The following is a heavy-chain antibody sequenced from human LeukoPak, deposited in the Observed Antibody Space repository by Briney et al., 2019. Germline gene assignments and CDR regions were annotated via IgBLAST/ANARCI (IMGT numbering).Heavy chain of an antibody. Sequence: GRSLRLSRAASGFAISANYMTWVRQSPGKGLDWVSLIYSAGSADYADSVKGRFTISKDNSKNTVFLQLNSLRAEDTAMYYCASLYCSRGSCAFDVWGQGTLVTVSS. CDR1: GFAISANY. CDR2: IYSAGSA. V-gene: IGHV3-66*01. D-gene: IGHD2-15*01. J-gene: IGHJ5*02. CDR3: ASLYCSRGSCAFDV.